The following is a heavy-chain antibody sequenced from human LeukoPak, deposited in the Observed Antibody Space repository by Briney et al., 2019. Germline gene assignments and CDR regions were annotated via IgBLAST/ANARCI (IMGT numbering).Heavy chain of an antibody. D-gene: IGHD6-13*01. V-gene: IGHV3-7*01. J-gene: IGHJ3*01. Sequence: GGSLTLSCAISGFTSTTAWMTWVRQAPGKGLEWVADIRQDGSDKYYVDSVKGRFIISRDNAKKSVSLHMNNLRVEDTAVYYCVVYKYILSWSAFDFWGRGTMVTVFS. CDR1: GFTSTTAW. CDR3: VVYKYILSWSAFDF. CDR2: IRQDGSDK.